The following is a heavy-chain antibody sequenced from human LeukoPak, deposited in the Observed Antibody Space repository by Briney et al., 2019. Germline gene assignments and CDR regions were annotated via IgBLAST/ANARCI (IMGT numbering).Heavy chain of an antibody. V-gene: IGHV4-34*01. CDR3: ARRMGI. D-gene: IGHD3-16*01. CDR1: GGSFXXXX. Sequence: GGSFXXXXXXWXXXXPGKGLEWVVEINHSGSTNYHPSLKSRVTISVDTSKNQFSLKLSSVTAADTAVYYCARRMGIWGQGTTVTVSS. CDR2: INHSGST. J-gene: IGHJ3*02.